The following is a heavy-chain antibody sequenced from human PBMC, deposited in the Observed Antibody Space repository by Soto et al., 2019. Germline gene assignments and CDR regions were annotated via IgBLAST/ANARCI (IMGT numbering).Heavy chain of an antibody. Sequence: QVTLKESGPVVVKPTEPLTLTCTVSGFSLSNTRLGVSWIRQPPGKALEWLAHIFSNDEKAYSTSLKNRLTISPPTSSLHPVLTMTTVHPLDSATYYCALITYCSRTDCYLAPFDPWGQGTLVTLSS. CDR1: GFSLSNTRLG. D-gene: IGHD2-2*01. J-gene: IGHJ5*02. CDR3: ALITYCSRTDCYLAPFDP. CDR2: IFSNDEK. V-gene: IGHV2-26*01.